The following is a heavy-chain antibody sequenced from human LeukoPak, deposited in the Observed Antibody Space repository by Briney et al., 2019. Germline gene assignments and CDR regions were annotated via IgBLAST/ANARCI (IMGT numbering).Heavy chain of an antibody. J-gene: IGHJ4*02. D-gene: IGHD4-17*01. CDR2: ISAYNGNT. Sequence: ASVKVSCKASGYTFTSYGISWVRQAPGQGLEWMGWISAYNGNTNYAQKLQGRVTMTTDTSTSTAYMELRSLRSEDTAVYYCASSKPDGDYEDYWGQGTLVTVSS. CDR3: ASSKPDGDYEDY. CDR1: GYTFTSYG. V-gene: IGHV1-18*01.